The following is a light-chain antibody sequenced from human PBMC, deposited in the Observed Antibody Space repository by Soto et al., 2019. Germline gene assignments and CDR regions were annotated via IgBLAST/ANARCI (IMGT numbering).Light chain of an antibody. CDR1: SSDVGGYND. J-gene: IGLJ1*01. CDR3: TSYTSISALFV. CDR2: DVR. V-gene: IGLV2-14*01. Sequence: QSALTQPASVSGSPGQSITISCTGTSSDVGGYNDFSWYQLHPGTAPNLMIYDVRNRPSGVSHRFSGSTSATTAFLTISGLQEEDEDYYCGTSYTSISALFVFGTGTKLTVL.